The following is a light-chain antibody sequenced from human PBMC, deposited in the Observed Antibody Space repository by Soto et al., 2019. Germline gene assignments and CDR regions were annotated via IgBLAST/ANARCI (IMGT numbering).Light chain of an antibody. CDR2: END. CDR3: GTWDRRLSGYV. Sequence: QSALTQPPSVSAAPGQKVTISCSGSTSNIGNNYVSWFQQLPGTAPKLLIYENDKRPSGIPDRFSGSTSGTSATLGITGLQTGDEADYYCGTWDRRLSGYVFATGTKVTVL. V-gene: IGLV1-51*02. J-gene: IGLJ1*01. CDR1: TSNIGNNY.